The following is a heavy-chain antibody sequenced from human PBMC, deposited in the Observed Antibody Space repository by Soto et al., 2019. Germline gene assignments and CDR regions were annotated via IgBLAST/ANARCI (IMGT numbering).Heavy chain of an antibody. Sequence: EVQLVESGGGLVQPGGSLRLSCAASGFIFSSYWMSWVRQAPGKGLEWVANIKPDGGEKYYVDSVKGRFTISRDNAKNSLYLQMNSLRAEDTAVYYCARIKGRIAPYGMDVWGQGTTVTVSS. CDR1: GFIFSSYW. D-gene: IGHD6-13*01. CDR3: ARIKGRIAPYGMDV. V-gene: IGHV3-7*01. J-gene: IGHJ6*02. CDR2: IKPDGGEK.